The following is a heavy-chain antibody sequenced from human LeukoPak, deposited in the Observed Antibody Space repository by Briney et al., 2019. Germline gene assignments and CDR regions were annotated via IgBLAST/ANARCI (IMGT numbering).Heavy chain of an antibody. Sequence: GGSLRLSCAASGFTFSSYGMHWVRQAPGKGLEWVAFIRYDGSNKYYADSVKGRFTISRDNAKNSLYLQMNSLRAEDTAVYYCARGLGYCSGGSCDYWGQGTLVTVSS. V-gene: IGHV3-30*02. CDR1: GFTFSSYG. CDR2: IRYDGSNK. D-gene: IGHD2-15*01. CDR3: ARGLGYCSGGSCDY. J-gene: IGHJ4*02.